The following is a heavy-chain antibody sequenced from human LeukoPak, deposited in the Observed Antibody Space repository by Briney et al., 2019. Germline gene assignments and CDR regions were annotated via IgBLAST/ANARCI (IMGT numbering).Heavy chain of an antibody. CDR1: GVTFNNTS. CDR3: TTDRGGMDV. CDR2: IGSTAEDVAT. J-gene: IGHJ6*02. V-gene: IGHV3-15*04. Sequence: AGTLSLTCAASGVTFNNTSMSWVRQAPGKTPTWVGRIGSTAEDVATAYAAPVKGRFSISRDDSKNTLYLQMNSLKTEDTAVYYCTTDRGGMDVRGQGTTVTVSS.